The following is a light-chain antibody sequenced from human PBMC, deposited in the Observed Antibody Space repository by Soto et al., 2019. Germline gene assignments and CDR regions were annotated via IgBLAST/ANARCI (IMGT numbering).Light chain of an antibody. J-gene: IGKJ2*01. V-gene: IGKV1-5*03. CDR3: QQFNSYPYT. CDR1: QSISSW. CDR2: KAS. Sequence: DIQMTQSPSTLSASVGDRVTITCRACQSISSWLAWSQQKPGKAPKLLIYKASSLDSGVPSRFSGSGSGTEFTLTISSMQPDDFATYYCQQFNSYPYTLGQGTKLEIK.